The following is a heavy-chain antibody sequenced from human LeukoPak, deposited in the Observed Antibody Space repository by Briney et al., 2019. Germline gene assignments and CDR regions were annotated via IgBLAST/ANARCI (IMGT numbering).Heavy chain of an antibody. V-gene: IGHV1-2*02. CDR1: GYTFTGYY. D-gene: IGHD6-19*01. Sequence: AASVKVSCKASGYTFTGYYMHWVRQAPGQGLEWMGWINPNSGGTNYAQKFQGRVTITRDMSTSTAYMELSSLRSEDTAVYYCAADLVAVAGTSLGVLDYWGQGTLVTVSS. CDR3: AADLVAVAGTSLGVLDY. CDR2: INPNSGGT. J-gene: IGHJ4*02.